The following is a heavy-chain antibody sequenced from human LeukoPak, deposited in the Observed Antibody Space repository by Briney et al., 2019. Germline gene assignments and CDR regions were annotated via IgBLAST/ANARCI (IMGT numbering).Heavy chain of an antibody. Sequence: ASVKVSCKASGYTFTSYGISWVRQAPGQGLEWMGWISAYNGNTNYAQKFQGRVTITADESTSTAYMELSSLRSEDTAVYYCARSPYSYQLPYYFDYWGQGTLVTVSS. J-gene: IGHJ4*02. V-gene: IGHV1-18*01. D-gene: IGHD2-2*01. CDR1: GYTFTSYG. CDR3: ARSPYSYQLPYYFDY. CDR2: ISAYNGNT.